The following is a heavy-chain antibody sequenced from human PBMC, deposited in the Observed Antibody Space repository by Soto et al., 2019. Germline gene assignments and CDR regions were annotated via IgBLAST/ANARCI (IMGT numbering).Heavy chain of an antibody. CDR2: IIPIFDTA. J-gene: IGHJ4*01. CDR3: ARGEYYYDSGGYPGYFDY. D-gene: IGHD3-22*01. CDR1: GGTFRNFP. Sequence: GASVKVSCKASGGTFRNFPITWVRQAPGQGLEWMGGIIPIFDTANYAQKFQGRVTITADESANTAYMELSSLRSEDTAVYYCARGEYYYDSGGYPGYFDYWGHGTLVTVSS. V-gene: IGHV1-69*13.